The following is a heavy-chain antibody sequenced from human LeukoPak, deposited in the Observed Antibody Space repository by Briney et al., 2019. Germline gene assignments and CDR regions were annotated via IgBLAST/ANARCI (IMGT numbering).Heavy chain of an antibody. J-gene: IGHJ5*02. D-gene: IGHD6-6*01. CDR2: VYSSGNT. Sequence: SETLSLTCTVSGDSISSGTYYWSWIRQPAGRGLEWIGRVYSSGNTNYNPSLKSRVTISIDTSKNQFSLKLSSVTAADTAAYYCARGVGSSSSNWFDPWGQGTLVTVSS. V-gene: IGHV4-61*02. CDR1: GDSISSGTYY. CDR3: ARGVGSSSSNWFDP.